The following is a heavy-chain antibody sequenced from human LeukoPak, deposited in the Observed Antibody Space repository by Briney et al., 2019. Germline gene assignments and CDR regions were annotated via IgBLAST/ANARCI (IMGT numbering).Heavy chain of an antibody. Sequence: ASVKVSCKASGYAFTSYDINWVRQATGQGLEWMGWMNPNSGTTGYAQKFQGRVTMTRNTSISTAYMELSSLRSEDTAVYYCARGYCSSTSCYTVSWFDPWGQGTLVTVSS. CDR1: GYAFTSYD. V-gene: IGHV1-8*01. J-gene: IGHJ5*02. CDR2: MNPNSGTT. D-gene: IGHD2-2*02. CDR3: ARGYCSSTSCYTVSWFDP.